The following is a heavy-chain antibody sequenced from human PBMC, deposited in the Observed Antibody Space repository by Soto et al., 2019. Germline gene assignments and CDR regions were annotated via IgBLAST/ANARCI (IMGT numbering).Heavy chain of an antibody. CDR2: ISSSGNTI. CDR3: ARLPGDHESWFDP. CDR1: GFTFSSYE. Sequence: HPGGSLRLSCAASGFTFSSYEMNWVRQAPGKGLEWISYISSSGNTIYYADSVKGRFTISRDNAKNSLYLQMNSLRAEDTALYYCARLPGDHESWFDPWGQGTLVTVSS. V-gene: IGHV3-48*03. D-gene: IGHD3-10*01. J-gene: IGHJ5*02.